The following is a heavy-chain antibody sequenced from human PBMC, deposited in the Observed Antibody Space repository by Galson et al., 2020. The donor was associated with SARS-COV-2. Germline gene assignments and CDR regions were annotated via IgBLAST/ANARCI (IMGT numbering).Heavy chain of an antibody. D-gene: IGHD6-19*01. CDR1: GYTFTSYY. CDR3: ARDLPRSSGWGVNYYGMDG. Sequence: ASVKVSCKASGYTFTSYYMHWVRQAPGQGLEWMGIINPSGGSTSYAQKFQGRVTMTRDTSTSTVYMELSSLRSEDTAVYYCARDLPRSSGWGVNYYGMDGWGQGHTVTVSS. J-gene: IGHJ6*02. V-gene: IGHV1-46*01. CDR2: INPSGGST.